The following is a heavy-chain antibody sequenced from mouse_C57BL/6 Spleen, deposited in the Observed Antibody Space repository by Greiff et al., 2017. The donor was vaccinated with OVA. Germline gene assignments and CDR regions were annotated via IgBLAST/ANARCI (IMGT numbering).Heavy chain of an antibody. J-gene: IGHJ3*01. CDR2: ISYDGSN. Sequence: EVHLVESGPGLVKPSQSLSLTCSVTGYSITSGYYWNWIRQFPGNKLEWMGYISYDGSNNYNPSLKNRISITRDTSKNQFFLKLNSVTTEDTATYYCARGTNWSWFAYWGQGTLVTVSA. D-gene: IGHD4-1*01. CDR3: ARGTNWSWFAY. V-gene: IGHV3-6*01. CDR1: GYSITSGYY.